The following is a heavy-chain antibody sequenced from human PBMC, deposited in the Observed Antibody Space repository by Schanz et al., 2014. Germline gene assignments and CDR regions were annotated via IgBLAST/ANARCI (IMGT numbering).Heavy chain of an antibody. V-gene: IGHV3-21*05. J-gene: IGHJ5*02. D-gene: IGHD1-1*01. CDR2: ITYNGGTI. CDR3: ARGRVLES. CDR1: GITFSSHS. Sequence: EVQLVESGGGLVKPGGSLRLSCAASGITFSSHSFNWVRQAPGKGLEWISYITYNGGTIYYADSVKGRFTISRDNAKNSLFLQMNSLRPEDTAVYYCARGRVLESWGQGTLVTVSS.